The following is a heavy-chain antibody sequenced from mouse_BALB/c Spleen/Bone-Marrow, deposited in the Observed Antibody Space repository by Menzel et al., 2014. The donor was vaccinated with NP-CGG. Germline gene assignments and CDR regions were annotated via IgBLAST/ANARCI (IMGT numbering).Heavy chain of an antibody. D-gene: IGHD2-4*01. CDR2: IWGDGST. Sequence: VKLVESEPGLVAPSQSLSITCTVSGFSLTGYGVNWVRQPPGKGLEWLGMIWGDGSTDYNSALKSRLSISKDNSKSQVFLKMNSLQTDDTARYYCARGEDYDDYYAMDYWGQGTSVTVSS. CDR1: GFSLTGYG. J-gene: IGHJ4*01. CDR3: ARGEDYDDYYAMDY. V-gene: IGHV2-6-7*01.